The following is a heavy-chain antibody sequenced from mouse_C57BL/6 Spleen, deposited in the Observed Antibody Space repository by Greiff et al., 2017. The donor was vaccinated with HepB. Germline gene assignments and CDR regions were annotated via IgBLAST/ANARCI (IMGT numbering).Heavy chain of an antibody. J-gene: IGHJ4*01. D-gene: IGHD4-1*01. CDR1: GFTFSDYG. CDR3: ARLNWDDYAMDY. CDR2: ISSGSSTI. Sequence: EVQRVESGGGLVKPGGSLKLSCAASGFTFSDYGMHWVRQAPEKGLEWVAYISSGSSTIYYADTVKGRFTISRDNAENTLFLQMTSLRSEDTAMYYCARLNWDDYAMDYWGQGTSVTVSS. V-gene: IGHV5-17*01.